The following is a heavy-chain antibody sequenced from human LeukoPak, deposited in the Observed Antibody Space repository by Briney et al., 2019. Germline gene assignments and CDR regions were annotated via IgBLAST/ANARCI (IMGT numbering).Heavy chain of an antibody. V-gene: IGHV4-4*07. CDR2: IYTSGST. J-gene: IGHJ4*02. CDR3: AREGQLGYFDY. CDR1: GGSISSYY. D-gene: IGHD6-6*01. Sequence: SETLSLTCTVSGGSISSYYWSRIRQPAGKGLERIGRIYTSGSTNYNPSLKSRVTISVDTSKNQFSLKLTSVAAADTAVYFCAREGQLGYFDYWGQGTQVTVSS.